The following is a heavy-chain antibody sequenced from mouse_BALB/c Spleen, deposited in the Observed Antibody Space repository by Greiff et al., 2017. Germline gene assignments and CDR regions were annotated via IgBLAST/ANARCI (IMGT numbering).Heavy chain of an antibody. CDR2: ISYSGST. D-gene: IGHD1-1*01. J-gene: IGHJ4*01. CDR1: GYSITSDYA. Sequence: EVKLMESGPGLVKPSQSLSLTCTVTGYSITSDYAWNWIRQFPGNKLEWMGYISYSGSTSYNPSLKSRISITRDTSKNQFFLQLNSVTTEDTATYYCARSDYVIYAMDYWGQGTSVTVSS. CDR3: ARSDYVIYAMDY. V-gene: IGHV3-2*02.